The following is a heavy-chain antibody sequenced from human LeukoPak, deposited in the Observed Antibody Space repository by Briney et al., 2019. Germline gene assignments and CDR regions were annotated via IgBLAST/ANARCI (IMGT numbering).Heavy chain of an antibody. D-gene: IGHD5-18*01. V-gene: IGHV3-74*01. CDR3: ARVITGSTYGQFDY. CDR1: GFTFSSYW. J-gene: IGHJ4*02. CDR2: VHSDGRRT. Sequence: GGSLRLSCAASGFTFSSYWMHWVRQAPGKGLVWVSRVHSDGRRTNYADCVKGRFTSSRDNAKNTVFPQMDSLRAEDAAVYYCARVITGSTYGQFDYWGQGALATVSS.